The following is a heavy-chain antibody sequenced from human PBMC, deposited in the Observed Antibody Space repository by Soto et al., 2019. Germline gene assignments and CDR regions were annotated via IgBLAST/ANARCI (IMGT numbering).Heavy chain of an antibody. Sequence: PGGSLRLSCEASGFIFNDYGMHWVRQAPGKGLDWVAVISYHGDNKYYAQSVKGRFTISRDNSRNTLFLHIDSLRPEDTAVYHCVRGDLDTAVVNSPDAFDVWGPGTVVTVSS. D-gene: IGHD5-18*01. J-gene: IGHJ3*01. CDR3: VRGDLDTAVVNSPDAFDV. CDR2: ISYHGDNK. CDR1: GFIFNDYG. V-gene: IGHV3-30*03.